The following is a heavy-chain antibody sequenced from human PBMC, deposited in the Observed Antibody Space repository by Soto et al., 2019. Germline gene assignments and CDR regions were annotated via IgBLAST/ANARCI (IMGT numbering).Heavy chain of an antibody. CDR1: GVSVSDNY. CDR3: AGTESRSSSTQFDD. V-gene: IGHV3-53*01. Sequence: GGSVRLSCAASGVSVSDNYLSWVRQAPGEGLEWIAVLYMDDPTYYTDSIKGRFTVSRDNSKNILYFHLNSLRAEDTAVYYCAGTESRSSSTQFDDWGEGALVTVSS. D-gene: IGHD6-6*01. J-gene: IGHJ4*02. CDR2: LYMDDPT.